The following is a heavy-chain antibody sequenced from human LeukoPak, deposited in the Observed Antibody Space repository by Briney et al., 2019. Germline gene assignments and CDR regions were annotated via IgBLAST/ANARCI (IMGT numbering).Heavy chain of an antibody. CDR1: GASISSGNYY. D-gene: IGHD1-14*01. V-gene: IGHV4-61*02. Sequence: SETLSLTCTVSGASISSGNYYWSWIRQPAGKGLEWIGRVYTSGTATYNPSLKSRVTISVDTSRNQFSLRLNSVTAADTAVYYCARGGRTQPNWFDPWGQGTLVTVSS. CDR2: VYTSGTA. CDR3: ARGGRTQPNWFDP. J-gene: IGHJ5*02.